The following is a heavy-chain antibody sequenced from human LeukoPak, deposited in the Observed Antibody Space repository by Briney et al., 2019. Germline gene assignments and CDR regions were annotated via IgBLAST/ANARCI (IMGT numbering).Heavy chain of an antibody. Sequence: GGSLRLSCAASGFMFSSYAMSWVRQAPGKGLEWVAIIWDDGSKEYYADSVKGRFTISRDNSKNTLYLQMNSLRDDDTAMYYCATSHSSGWRRGYLDYWGQGTLVIVSS. CDR3: ATSHSSGWRRGYLDY. V-gene: IGHV3-33*08. J-gene: IGHJ4*02. CDR1: GFMFSSYA. CDR2: IWDDGSKE. D-gene: IGHD6-19*01.